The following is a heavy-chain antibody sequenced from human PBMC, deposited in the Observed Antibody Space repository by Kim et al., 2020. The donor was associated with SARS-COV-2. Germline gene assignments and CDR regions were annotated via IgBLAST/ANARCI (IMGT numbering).Heavy chain of an antibody. V-gene: IGHV3-30*03. J-gene: IGHJ3*02. CDR3: ATLSVYPHSFDN. Sequence: GGSLRLSCEGSGFTFSSNGISWVRQAPGKGLEWVTLISCGGSNKYYADSVKGRFTISRDNSKNTLYLQMNSLRAEDTAIYYCATLSVYPHSFDNWVHGTMATVPS. D-gene: IGHD2-2*01. CDR1: GFTFSSNG. CDR2: ISCGGSNK.